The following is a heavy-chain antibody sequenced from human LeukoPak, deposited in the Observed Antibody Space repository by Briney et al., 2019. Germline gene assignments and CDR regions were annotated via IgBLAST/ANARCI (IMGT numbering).Heavy chain of an antibody. CDR3: ARGEAAAGTRRACFDY. Sequence: SETLSLTCAVYGGSFSGYYWSWIRQPPGKGLEWIGEINYSGSTNYNPSLKSRVTISVDTSKNQFSLKLSSVTAADTAVYYCARGEAAAGTRRACFDYWGQGTLVTVSS. CDR2: INYSGST. V-gene: IGHV4-34*01. D-gene: IGHD6-13*01. CDR1: GGSFSGYY. J-gene: IGHJ4*02.